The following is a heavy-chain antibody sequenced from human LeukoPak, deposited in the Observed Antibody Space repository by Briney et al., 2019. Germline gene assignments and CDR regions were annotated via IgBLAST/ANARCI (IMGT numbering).Heavy chain of an antibody. CDR2: IHTSGNT. Sequence: SQALSLTCIVSGDSISSGSYYWTWLRQPAGKGLEWIGRIHTSGNTNYSPSLKSRVTISRDTSKNQFSLRLTSVTAADTAVYYCVRDWNGDYFDYWGQGTLVTVSS. V-gene: IGHV4-61*02. CDR3: VRDWNGDYFDY. CDR1: GDSISSGSYY. J-gene: IGHJ4*02. D-gene: IGHD1-1*01.